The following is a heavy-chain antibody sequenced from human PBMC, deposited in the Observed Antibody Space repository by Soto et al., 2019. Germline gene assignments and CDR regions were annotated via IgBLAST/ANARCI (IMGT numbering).Heavy chain of an antibody. D-gene: IGHD6-19*01. CDR1: GFTFSSYG. CDR2: ISYDGTNK. J-gene: IGHJ4*02. Sequence: QVQLVESGGGVVQPGRSLRLSCAASGFTFSSYGMHWVRQAPGKGLEWVAVISYDGTNKYYAHSVKGRFTISRDNSKNTLYLQLNSLQAEDTAVYYCAQNRKSRGSGCLYWGQGTLVTVSS. CDR3: AQNRKSRGSGCLY. V-gene: IGHV3-30*18.